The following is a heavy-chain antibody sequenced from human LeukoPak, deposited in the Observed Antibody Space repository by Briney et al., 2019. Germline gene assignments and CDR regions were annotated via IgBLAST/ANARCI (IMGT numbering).Heavy chain of an antibody. V-gene: IGHV3-21*06. J-gene: IGHJ4*02. Sequence: GGSLRLSCVASGFTFTIYTMNWVRQAPGKGLEWVSSISSSSGFINYADSVRGRFTISRDNAKNSLYLQMNSLGAEDTAVYYCARNWRGSSSHFDYWGQGTRVTVSS. CDR1: GFTFTIYT. CDR3: ARNWRGSSSHFDY. D-gene: IGHD6-6*01. CDR2: ISSSSGFI.